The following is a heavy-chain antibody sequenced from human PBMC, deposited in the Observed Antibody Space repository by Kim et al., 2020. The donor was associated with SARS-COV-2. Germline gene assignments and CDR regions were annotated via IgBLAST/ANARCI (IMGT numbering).Heavy chain of an antibody. CDR2: IWYDGSNK. V-gene: IGHV3-33*01. Sequence: GGSLRLSCAASGFTFSSYGMHWVRQAPGKGLEWVAVIWYDGSNKYYADSVKGRFTISRDNSKNTLYLQMNSLRAEDTAVYYCARDIYDSSGYYEFYYYGMDVWGQGTTVTVSS. J-gene: IGHJ6*02. D-gene: IGHD3-22*01. CDR1: GFTFSSYG. CDR3: ARDIYDSSGYYEFYYYGMDV.